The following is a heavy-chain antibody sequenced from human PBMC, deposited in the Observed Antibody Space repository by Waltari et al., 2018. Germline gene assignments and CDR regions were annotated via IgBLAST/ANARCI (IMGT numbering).Heavy chain of an antibody. Sequence: QLQLQESGPGLVKPSETLSLTCTVSGGSISSSSHYWVWLRHPPGKGLEWIGTIYYPGSTYYNPSLKSRVTISVDTSKNQFSLKLSSVTAADTAVYYCARGPSGDYYFDYWGQGTLVTVSS. V-gene: IGHV4-39*07. D-gene: IGHD3-10*01. CDR1: GGSISSSSHY. CDR3: ARGPSGDYYFDY. J-gene: IGHJ4*02. CDR2: IYYPGST.